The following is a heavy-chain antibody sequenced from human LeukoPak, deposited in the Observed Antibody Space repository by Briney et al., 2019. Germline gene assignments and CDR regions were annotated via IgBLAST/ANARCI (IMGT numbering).Heavy chain of an antibody. CDR1: GITFSSYS. Sequence: GGSLRLSCAASGITFSSYSMSRVRQAPGKGLGWVSSICFSGTTTYYADSVKGRFTVSRDNSKNTLYLQMDGLRAEDTAVYYCARDPTELQLLSYYFDYWGQGTLVAVSS. V-gene: IGHV3-23*01. CDR3: ARDPTELQLLSYYFDY. J-gene: IGHJ4*02. D-gene: IGHD2-2*01. CDR2: ICFSGTTT.